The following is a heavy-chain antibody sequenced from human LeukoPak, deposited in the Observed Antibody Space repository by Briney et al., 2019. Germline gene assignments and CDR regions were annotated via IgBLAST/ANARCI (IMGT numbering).Heavy chain of an antibody. CDR2: ISSGSHYM. V-gene: IGHV3-21*01. D-gene: IGHD5-12*01. Sequence: GGSLRLSCAASGFTFSSHAMNWVRQAPGKGLEWASSISSGSHYMYYTDSVKGRFTISRDNAKNSLYLQMDSLRVEDTAVYYCARDGFSGYNNLGFDYWGQGTLVTVSS. CDR1: GFTFSSHA. CDR3: ARDGFSGYNNLGFDY. J-gene: IGHJ4*02.